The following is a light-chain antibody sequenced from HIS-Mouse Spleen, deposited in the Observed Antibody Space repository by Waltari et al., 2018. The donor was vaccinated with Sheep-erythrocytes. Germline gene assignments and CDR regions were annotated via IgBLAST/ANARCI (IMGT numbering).Light chain of an antibody. V-gene: IGLV2-23*01. CDR2: EGS. J-gene: IGLJ3*02. CDR3: CSYAGSSTPWV. CDR1: SSDLGSYNL. Sequence: QSALTQPASVSGSPGQSIPIPCTGTSSDLGSYNLVSWYQQHPGKAPKLMIYEGSKRPSGVSNRFSGSKSGNTASLTISGLQAEDEADYYCCSYAGSSTPWVFGGGTKLTVL.